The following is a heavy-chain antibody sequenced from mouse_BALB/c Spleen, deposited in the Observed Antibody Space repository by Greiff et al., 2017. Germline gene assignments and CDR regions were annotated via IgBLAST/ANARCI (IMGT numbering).Heavy chain of an antibody. Sequence: EVMLVESGGGLVKPGGSLKLSCAASGFTFSSYAMSWVRQTPEKRLEWVASISSGGSTYYPDSVKGRFTISRDNARNILYLQMSSLRSEDTAMYYCARPLYYYGSSGDYWGQGTTLTVSS. J-gene: IGHJ2*01. CDR3: ARPLYYYGSSGDY. D-gene: IGHD1-1*01. CDR2: ISSGGST. V-gene: IGHV5-6-5*01. CDR1: GFTFSSYA.